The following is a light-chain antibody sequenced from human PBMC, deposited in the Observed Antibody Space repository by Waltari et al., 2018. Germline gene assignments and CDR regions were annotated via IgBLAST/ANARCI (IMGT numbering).Light chain of an antibody. CDR1: QGISNS. CDR2: AAS. CDR3: HQYYSVPPLT. J-gene: IGKJ4*01. V-gene: IGKV1-NL1*01. Sequence: DIQMTQSPSSLSASVGDRVTITCRASQGISNSLAWYQQKPGRAPKLLLYAASRLETGVPSRFSGSGSGTDYSLTISSLQPEDFATNYCHQYYSVPPLTFGGGTKVEIK.